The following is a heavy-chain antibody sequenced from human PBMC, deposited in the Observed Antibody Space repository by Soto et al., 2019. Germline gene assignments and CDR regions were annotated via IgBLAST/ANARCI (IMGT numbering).Heavy chain of an antibody. D-gene: IGHD6-13*01. CDR2: IYPGDSDT. CDR1: GYSFTSYL. V-gene: IGHV5-51*01. CDR3: ARTSAAGKYYYGMDV. Sequence: GASLKISCKGSGYSFTSYLIGWVRQMPGKGLEWMGIIYPGDSDTRYSPSFQGQVTISADKSISTAYLQWSSLKASDTAMYYCARTSAAGKYYYGMDVWGQGTTVTVSS. J-gene: IGHJ6*02.